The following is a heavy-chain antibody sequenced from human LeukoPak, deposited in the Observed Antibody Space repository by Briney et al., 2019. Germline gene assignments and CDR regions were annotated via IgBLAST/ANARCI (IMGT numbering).Heavy chain of an antibody. CDR2: ISSDESIT. Sequence: GGSLRLSCAASGFTFSNYWMYWVRQAPGKGLVWVSRISSDESITSYADSVKGRFTISRDNAKNTLFLLMNGLRAEDTAVYYCARVSLSSGCLSNWGQGTLVTVSS. J-gene: IGHJ4*02. CDR1: GFTFSNYW. CDR3: ARVSLSSGCLSN. D-gene: IGHD6-19*01. V-gene: IGHV3-74*01.